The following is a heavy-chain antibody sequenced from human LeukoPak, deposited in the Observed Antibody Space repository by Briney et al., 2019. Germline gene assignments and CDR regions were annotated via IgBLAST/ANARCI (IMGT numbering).Heavy chain of an antibody. CDR1: GYTFTGYY. V-gene: IGHV1-2*02. J-gene: IGHJ4*02. D-gene: IGHD1-14*01. Sequence: ASVKVSCKASGYTFTGYYMHWVRQAPGQGLEWMGWIHPDRGTTNYAQKFQGRVTMTRDTSITAAYMELSRLRSEDTAVYYCAREVMDNLRLDYWGQGTLVTVSS. CDR2: IHPDRGTT. CDR3: AREVMDNLRLDY.